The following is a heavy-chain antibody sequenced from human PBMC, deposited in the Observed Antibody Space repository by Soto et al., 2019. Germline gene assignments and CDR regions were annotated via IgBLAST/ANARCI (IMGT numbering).Heavy chain of an antibody. Sequence: ASVKVSCKASGYTFTSYGISWVRQAPGQGLEWMGWISAYNGNTNYAQKLQGRVTMTTDTSTSTAYMELRSLRSDDTAVYYCAMDKPRFNTVTTNYYYYYGMDVWGQGTTVTVSS. CDR2: ISAYNGNT. CDR1: GYTFTSYG. J-gene: IGHJ6*02. D-gene: IGHD4-4*01. V-gene: IGHV1-18*01. CDR3: AMDKPRFNTVTTNYYYYYGMDV.